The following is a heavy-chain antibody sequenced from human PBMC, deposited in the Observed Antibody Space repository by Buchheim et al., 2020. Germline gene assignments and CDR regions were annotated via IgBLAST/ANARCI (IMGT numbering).Heavy chain of an antibody. Sequence: QVQLAESGGGVVQPGRSLRLSCAASGFAFKTYGMHWVRQAPGKGLEWVAFIWFDGIHKYYADSVKGRFTISRDNSKNTLFLQMNSLRVEDTAVYFCVREIVYGSKSYFDFWGQGTL. CDR3: VREIVYGSKSYFDF. CDR2: IWFDGIHK. CDR1: GFAFKTYG. D-gene: IGHD1-26*01. V-gene: IGHV3-33*01. J-gene: IGHJ4*02.